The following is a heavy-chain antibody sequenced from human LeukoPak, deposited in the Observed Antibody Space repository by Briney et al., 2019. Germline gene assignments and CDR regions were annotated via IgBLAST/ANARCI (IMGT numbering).Heavy chain of an antibody. D-gene: IGHD2-8*01. Sequence: GESLKISCKGSGYSFTSYWIGWVRQMPGKGPEWMGIIYPDDSDTRYSPSFEGQVIISVDKSISTAYLQWSSLKASDTATYYCARHGHCTNGVCYSNYYYYVDVWGKGTTVTVSS. CDR2: IYPDDSDT. CDR3: ARHGHCTNGVCYSNYYYYVDV. J-gene: IGHJ6*03. V-gene: IGHV5-51*01. CDR1: GYSFTSYW.